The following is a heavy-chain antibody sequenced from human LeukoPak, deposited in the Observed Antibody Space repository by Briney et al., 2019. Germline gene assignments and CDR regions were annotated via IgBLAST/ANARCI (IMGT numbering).Heavy chain of an antibody. Sequence: SETLSLTRSVSGGSIRSYYWSWIRQPPGKGLEWIGYTFHTGKTNYNPSLKSRVTISLDTSKNQFSLMVSSVTAADTAVYYCARHRVAGVFDYWGQGTLVTVSS. CDR3: ARHRVAGVFDY. V-gene: IGHV4-59*08. CDR1: GGSIRSYY. J-gene: IGHJ4*02. CDR2: TFHTGKT. D-gene: IGHD6-13*01.